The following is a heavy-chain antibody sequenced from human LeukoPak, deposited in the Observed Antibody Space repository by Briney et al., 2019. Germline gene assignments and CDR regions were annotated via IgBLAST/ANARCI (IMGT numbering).Heavy chain of an antibody. J-gene: IGHJ4*02. D-gene: IGHD4-23*01. Sequence: PSQTLSLTCAVSGGSISSGGYSWSWIRQPPGKGLEWIGYIYHSGSTYYNPSLKSRVTISVDTSKNQFSLKLSSVTAADTAVYYCARSDYGGVFDYWGQGTLVTVSS. CDR3: ARSDYGGVFDY. V-gene: IGHV4-30-2*01. CDR1: GGSISSGGYS. CDR2: IYHSGST.